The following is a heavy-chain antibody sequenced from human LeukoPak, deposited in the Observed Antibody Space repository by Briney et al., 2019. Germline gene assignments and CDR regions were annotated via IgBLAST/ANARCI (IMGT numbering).Heavy chain of an antibody. D-gene: IGHD4-23*01. V-gene: IGHV1-69*01. CDR1: GGTFSSYA. J-gene: IGHJ2*01. CDR3: ARGGYGGNPWYFDL. CDR2: IIPIFGTA. Sequence: SVKVSCKAPGGTFSSYAISWVRQAPGHGLEWMGGIIPIFGTANYAQKFQGRVTITADESTSTAYMELSSLRSEDTAVYYCARGGYGGNPWYFDLWGRGTLVTVSS.